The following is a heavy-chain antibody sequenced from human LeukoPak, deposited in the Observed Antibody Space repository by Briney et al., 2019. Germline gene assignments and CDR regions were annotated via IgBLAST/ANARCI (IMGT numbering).Heavy chain of an antibody. CDR2: INPNSGGT. D-gene: IGHD6-13*01. CDR1: GYTFTGYY. V-gene: IGHV1-2*02. CDR3: ARDLSSWSAYYYMDV. J-gene: IGHJ6*03. Sequence: ASVKVSCKASGYTFTGYYMHWVRQAPGQGLESMVWINPNSGGTNYAQKFQGRVTMARDTSISTAYMELSRLRSDDTAAYYCARDLSSWSAYYYMDVWGKGTTVTVSS.